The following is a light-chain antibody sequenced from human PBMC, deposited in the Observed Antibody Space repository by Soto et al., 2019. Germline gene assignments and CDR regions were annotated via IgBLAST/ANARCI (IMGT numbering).Light chain of an antibody. CDR1: QTVSSNF. Sequence: EIVLTQSPGTLSMFPGERATVSCRASQTVSSNFLAWYQQKVGQAPRLLIYDASTRATATPERFSGSGSGTDFTLTISRLEPEDFAVYYCHQYDSIVQTFGQGTKVDIK. J-gene: IGKJ1*01. CDR2: DAS. V-gene: IGKV3-20*01. CDR3: HQYDSIVQT.